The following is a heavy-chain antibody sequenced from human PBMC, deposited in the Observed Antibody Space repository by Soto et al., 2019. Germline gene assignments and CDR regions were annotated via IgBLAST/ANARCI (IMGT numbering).Heavy chain of an antibody. Sequence: QVQLVESGGGVVQPGRSLRLSCAASGFTFSSYGMHWVRQAPGKGLEWVAVISYDGSNKYYADSVKGRFTISRDNSKNRLYLQMNSLRAEDTAVYYCAKDHIVVVTAIPGFDYWGQGTLVTVSS. J-gene: IGHJ4*02. CDR2: ISYDGSNK. CDR3: AKDHIVVVTAIPGFDY. CDR1: GFTFSSYG. V-gene: IGHV3-30*18. D-gene: IGHD2-21*02.